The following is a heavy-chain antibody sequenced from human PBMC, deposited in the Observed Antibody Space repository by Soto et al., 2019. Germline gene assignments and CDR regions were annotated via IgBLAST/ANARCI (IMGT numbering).Heavy chain of an antibody. D-gene: IGHD2-2*01. CDR2: INPKSDDT. Sequence: ASLKGSCESSGYPFSDNQIHWLRRAPGQGLDWMGRINPKSDDTNYAQKFQGRVTMTRDTSIDTAYLELTNMDPVDTATYYCAHRGFLGYCGSTSCQGAFNWFDPWGQGTLVTVSS. J-gene: IGHJ5*02. CDR3: AHRGFLGYCGSTSCQGAFNWFDP. CDR1: GYPFSDNQ. V-gene: IGHV1-2*02.